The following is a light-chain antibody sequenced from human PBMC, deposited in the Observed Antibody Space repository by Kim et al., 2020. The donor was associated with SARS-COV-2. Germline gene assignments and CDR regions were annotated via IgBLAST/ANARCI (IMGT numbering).Light chain of an antibody. V-gene: IGKV3-15*01. CDR3: QQYNNWPYT. CDR2: GAS. Sequence: SVAPGERATLACRASQSGSSNLAWYQQKSGQAPRLLIYGASTRATGIPARFSGSGSGTEFTLTISSLQSEDFAVYYCQQYNNWPYTFGQGTKLEI. CDR1: QSGSSN. J-gene: IGKJ2*01.